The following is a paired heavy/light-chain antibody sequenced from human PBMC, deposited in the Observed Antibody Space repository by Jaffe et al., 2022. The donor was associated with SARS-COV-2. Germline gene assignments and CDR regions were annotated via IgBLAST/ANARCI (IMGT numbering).Heavy chain of an antibody. J-gene: IGHJ4*02. D-gene: IGHD2-8*01. CDR1: GFTFSGHW. CDR2: MKADGSGE. V-gene: IGHV3-7*03. CDR3: ARSNNGALDY. Sequence: EVQLVESGGGLVQPGGSLRLSCAASGFTFSGHWMNWVRQAPGKGLEWVANMKADGSGEYYVDSVKGRFSISRDNAKNSLYLKMNSLRAEDTAIYYCARSNNGALDYWGQGTPVTVSS.
Light chain of an antibody. V-gene: IGKV2-28*01. J-gene: IGKJ5*01. Sequence: DIVMTQSPLSLPVTPGEPASISCRSSQSLLNSNGYNYLAWYLQKPGQSPQLLIYLGSNRASGVPDRFSGSGSGTDFTLKISRVEAEDVGVYYCMRVLPTPITFGQGTRLEIK. CDR3: MRVLPTPIT. CDR1: QSLLNSNGYNY. CDR2: LGS.